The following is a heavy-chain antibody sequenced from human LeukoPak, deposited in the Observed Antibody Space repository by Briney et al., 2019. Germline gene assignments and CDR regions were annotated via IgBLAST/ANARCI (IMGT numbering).Heavy chain of an antibody. CDR1: GGSISGYY. D-gene: IGHD5-12*01. CDR2: VYYNGIT. V-gene: IGHV4-59*08. J-gene: IGHJ4*02. Sequence: PSETLSLTRTVSGGSISGYYWIWIRQPPGKGLEWIGYVYYNGITNYNPSLKSRVTISVDTSKSQFSLKLSSVTAADTAVYFCARHLYSGYDRVFDYWGQGSLVTVSS. CDR3: ARHLYSGYDRVFDY.